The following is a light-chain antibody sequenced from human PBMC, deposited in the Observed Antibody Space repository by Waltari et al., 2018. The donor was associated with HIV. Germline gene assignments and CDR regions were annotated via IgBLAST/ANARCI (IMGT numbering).Light chain of an antibody. J-gene: IGLJ1*01. CDR3: ASWDDGLSGHV. Sequence: QSVLTQPPSASGTPEQRVTISCSGTTSNIGRNTVSWFQQFPGTAPKVLIYGKNQRPSGVPDRFSGSKAGTSASLAISGLQSEDEADYYCASWDDGLSGHVFGGGTSVSV. CDR2: GKN. V-gene: IGLV1-44*01. CDR1: TSNIGRNT.